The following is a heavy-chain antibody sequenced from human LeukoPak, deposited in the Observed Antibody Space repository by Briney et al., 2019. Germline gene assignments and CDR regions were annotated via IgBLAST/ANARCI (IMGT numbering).Heavy chain of an antibody. D-gene: IGHD2-8*01. Sequence: SETLSLTCTVSGGSITSSSYYWSWIRQPPGKGLEWIGYIYYSGSTNYNPSLKSRVTISVDTSKNQFSLKLSSVTAADTAVYYCAGDVLMVYAQYYYYYYYMDVWGKGTTVTVSS. J-gene: IGHJ6*03. CDR2: IYYSGST. V-gene: IGHV4-61*01. CDR1: GGSITSSSYY. CDR3: AGDVLMVYAQYYYYYYYMDV.